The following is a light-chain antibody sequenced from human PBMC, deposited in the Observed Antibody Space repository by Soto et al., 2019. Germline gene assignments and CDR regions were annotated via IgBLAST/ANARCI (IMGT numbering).Light chain of an antibody. CDR1: QSVSSSY. CDR3: QQYGSSLYT. Sequence: EIVLTQSPGTLSLSPGERATLSCRASQSVSSSYLVWYQQKPGQAPRLLIYGASRRATGIPDRFSGSASGTAFTLTISRLEPEDFVVYYCQQYGSSLYTFGQGTKLEIK. CDR2: GAS. J-gene: IGKJ2*01. V-gene: IGKV3-20*01.